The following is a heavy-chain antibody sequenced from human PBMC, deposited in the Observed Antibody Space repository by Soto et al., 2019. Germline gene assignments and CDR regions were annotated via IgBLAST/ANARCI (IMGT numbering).Heavy chain of an antibody. D-gene: IGHD4-17*01. CDR2: ISTTSTYI. Sequence: EVQLVESVGGLAKPGGSLRLSCEASGFTCRSYSMNWVRQAPGKGLEWVSSISTTSTYIYYGDSVKGRFTISRDNAKNSLFLQMNSLRAEDTAIYYCAREGDDYGDYKRAFDIWGQGTTVTVSS. CDR1: GFTCRSYS. J-gene: IGHJ3*02. V-gene: IGHV3-21*01. CDR3: AREGDDYGDYKRAFDI.